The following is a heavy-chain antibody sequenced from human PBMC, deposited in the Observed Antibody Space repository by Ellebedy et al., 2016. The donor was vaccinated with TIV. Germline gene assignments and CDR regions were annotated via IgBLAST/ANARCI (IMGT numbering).Heavy chain of an antibody. Sequence: ASVKVSCXVSGYSLIELSMHWVRQAPGKGLEWMGGFDPEDGKTIYAQNLQGRVTMTTNTSTSTAYMELRSLRSDDTAVYYCARVIMPGKADYWGQGTLVTVSS. CDR1: GYSLIELS. V-gene: IGHV1-24*01. J-gene: IGHJ4*02. CDR3: ARVIMPGKADY. D-gene: IGHD2-8*01. CDR2: FDPEDGKT.